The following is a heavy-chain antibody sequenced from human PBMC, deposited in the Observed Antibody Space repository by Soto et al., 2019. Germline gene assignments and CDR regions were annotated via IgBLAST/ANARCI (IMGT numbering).Heavy chain of an antibody. D-gene: IGHD2-15*01. J-gene: IGHJ4*02. V-gene: IGHV3-33*01. Sequence: GGSLRLSCAASGFTFSSYGMHWVRQAPGKGLEWVAVIWYDGSNKYYADSVKGRFTISRDNSKNTLYLQMNSLRAEDTAVYYCVRDPGYCSGGSCYYFDYWGQGTLVTVSS. CDR3: VRDPGYCSGGSCYYFDY. CDR1: GFTFSSYG. CDR2: IWYDGSNK.